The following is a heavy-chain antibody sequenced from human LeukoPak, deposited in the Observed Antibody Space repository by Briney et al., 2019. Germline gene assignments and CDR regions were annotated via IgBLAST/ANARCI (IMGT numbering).Heavy chain of an antibody. CDR1: GGSISSYY. CDR3: ARVGITMIVDYYYYMDV. V-gene: IGHV4-59*12. D-gene: IGHD3-22*01. Sequence: SETLSLTCTVSGGSISSYYWSWIRQPPGKGLEWSGYIYYSGSTNYNPSLKSRVTISVDTSKNQFSLKLSSVTAADTAVYYCARVGITMIVDYYYYMDVWGKGTTVTVSS. J-gene: IGHJ6*03. CDR2: IYYSGST.